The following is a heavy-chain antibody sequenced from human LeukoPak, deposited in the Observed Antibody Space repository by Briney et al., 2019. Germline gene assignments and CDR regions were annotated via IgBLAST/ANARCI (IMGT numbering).Heavy chain of an antibody. CDR1: GASISSFY. D-gene: IGHD6-6*01. J-gene: IGHJ4*02. Sequence: PSETLSLTCTISGASISSFYWSWIRQPPGKGQEWIGCINYSGSTNYNPSLKSRVTISIDTSKNQMSLKLRSVIAADTAVYYCARGSSSSPFDYWGQGTLVTVSS. CDR2: INYSGST. CDR3: ARGSSSSPFDY. V-gene: IGHV4-59*01.